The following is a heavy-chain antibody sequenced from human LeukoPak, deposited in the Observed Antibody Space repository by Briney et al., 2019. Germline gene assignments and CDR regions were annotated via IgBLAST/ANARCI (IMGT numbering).Heavy chain of an antibody. V-gene: IGHV3-53*01. J-gene: IGHJ5*02. Sequence: GGSLRPSCAASGFTVSSNYMSWVRQAPGKGLEWVSVIYSGGSTYYADSVKGRFTISRDNSKNTLYLQMNSLRAEDTAVYHCARVFYGSGGWFDPWGQGTLVTVSS. D-gene: IGHD3-10*01. CDR1: GFTVSSNY. CDR3: ARVFYGSGGWFDP. CDR2: IYSGGST.